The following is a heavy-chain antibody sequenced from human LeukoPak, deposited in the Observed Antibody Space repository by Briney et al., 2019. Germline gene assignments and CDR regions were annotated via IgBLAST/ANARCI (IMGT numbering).Heavy chain of an antibody. CDR1: GGSFSGYY. V-gene: IGHV4-34*01. Sequence: SETLSLTCAVYGGSFSGYYWSWIRQPPGKGLEWIGEINHSGSTNYNPSLKSRVTISVDTSKNQFSLKLSSVTAADTAVYYCARDEALAAGTEIFDYWGQGTLVTVSS. CDR2: INHSGST. D-gene: IGHD6-13*01. CDR3: ARDEALAAGTEIFDY. J-gene: IGHJ4*02.